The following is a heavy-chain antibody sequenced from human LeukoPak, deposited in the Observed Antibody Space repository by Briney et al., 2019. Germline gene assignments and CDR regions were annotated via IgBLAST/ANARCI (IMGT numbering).Heavy chain of an antibody. V-gene: IGHV4-61*02. CDR2: IYTSGST. J-gene: IGHJ2*01. CDR1: GGSISSGTYY. Sequence: SETLSLTCTVSGGSISSGTYYWSWIRQPAGKGLEWIGRIYTSGSTNYNPSLKSRVTISVDTSKNQFSLKLNSVTTADTAVYYCARDYGGNSRKNWYFDLWGRGTLVTVSS. CDR3: ARDYGGNSRKNWYFDL. D-gene: IGHD4-23*01.